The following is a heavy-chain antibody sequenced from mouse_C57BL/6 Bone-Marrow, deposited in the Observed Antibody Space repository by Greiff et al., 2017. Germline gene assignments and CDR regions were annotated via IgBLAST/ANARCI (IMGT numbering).Heavy chain of an antibody. V-gene: IGHV1-81*01. J-gene: IGHJ4*01. CDR1: GYTFTSYG. CDR3: SYYYCSRVYAMDY. Sequence: QVQLQQSGAELARPGASVKLSCKASGYTFTSYGISWVKQRTGQGLEWIGEIYPRSGNTYYNEKFKGKATLTADKSSSTAYMELRSLTSEDSAVYFCSYYYCSRVYAMDYWGQGTSVTVSS. D-gene: IGHD1-1*01. CDR2: IYPRSGNT.